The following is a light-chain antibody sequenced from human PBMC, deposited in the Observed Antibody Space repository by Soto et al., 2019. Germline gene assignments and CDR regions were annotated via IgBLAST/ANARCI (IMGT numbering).Light chain of an antibody. V-gene: IGKV3-11*01. Sequence: EIVLTQSPATLSLSPGERATLSCRASQSVSSYVAWYQKKPGQAPRLLIYDASNMATGIPARFSGSGSGTDFTLTISSLEPEDFAVYHCQQRSDWPRYTFGQGTKLEIK. J-gene: IGKJ2*01. CDR3: QQRSDWPRYT. CDR1: QSVSSY. CDR2: DAS.